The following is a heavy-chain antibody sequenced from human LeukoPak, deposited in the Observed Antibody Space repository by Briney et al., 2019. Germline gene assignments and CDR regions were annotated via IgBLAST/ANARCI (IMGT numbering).Heavy chain of an antibody. CDR3: AKDYYYDSSGYYTSHFDY. CDR1: GFTFSSYV. CDR2: ISGNGRNT. J-gene: IGHJ4*02. V-gene: IGHV3-23*01. Sequence: GGSLRLSCAASGFTFSSYVMSWVRQAPGKGLEWVSTISGNGRNTYYADSVKGRFTISRDNSKNTLYLQMNSLRAEDTAVYYCAKDYYYDSSGYYTSHFDYWGQGTLVTVSS. D-gene: IGHD3-22*01.